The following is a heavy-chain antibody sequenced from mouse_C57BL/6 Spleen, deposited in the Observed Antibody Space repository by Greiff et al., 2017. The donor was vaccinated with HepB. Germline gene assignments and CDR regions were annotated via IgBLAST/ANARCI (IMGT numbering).Heavy chain of an antibody. CDR2: IYPGDGDT. CDR1: GYAFSSSW. J-gene: IGHJ1*03. V-gene: IGHV1-82*01. D-gene: IGHD1-1*01. CDR3: ARWRGITTVVAPGYFDV. Sequence: QVQLQQSGPELVKPGASVKISCKASGYAFSSSWMNWVKQRPGKGLEWIGRIYPGDGDTNYNGKFKGKATLTADKSSSTAYMQLSSLTSEDYAVYFCARWRGITTVVAPGYFDVWGTGTTVTVSS.